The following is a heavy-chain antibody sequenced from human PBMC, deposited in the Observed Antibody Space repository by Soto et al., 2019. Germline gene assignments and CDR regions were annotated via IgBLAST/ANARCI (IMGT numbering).Heavy chain of an antibody. D-gene: IGHD5-12*01. Sequence: QVQLKESGPGLVTPSQTLSLTCTVSGGSISSGDYYWSWIRQPPGKGLEWIGYIYYSGSTYYNPSLKSRVTISVDTSKNQFSLKLSSVTAADTDVYYCARWLGYGPHFDYWGQGNLVTVSS. CDR3: ARWLGYGPHFDY. CDR1: GGSISSGDYY. CDR2: IYYSGST. J-gene: IGHJ4*02. V-gene: IGHV4-30-4*01.